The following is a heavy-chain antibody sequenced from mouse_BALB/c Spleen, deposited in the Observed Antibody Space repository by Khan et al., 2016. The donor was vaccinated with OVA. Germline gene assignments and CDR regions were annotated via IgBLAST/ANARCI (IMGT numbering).Heavy chain of an antibody. J-gene: IGHJ2*01. CDR3: ARTARIKS. CDR2: ISYSGST. Sequence: EVKLLESGPGLVKPSQSLSLTCTVTGYSITSGYGWNWIRQFPGNKLEWMGYISYSGSTNYNPSLKSRISITRDTSKNQFFLQLNSVTTEDTATYDCARTARIKSWGQGTTLTVSS. V-gene: IGHV3-2*02. D-gene: IGHD1-2*01. CDR1: GYSITSGYG.